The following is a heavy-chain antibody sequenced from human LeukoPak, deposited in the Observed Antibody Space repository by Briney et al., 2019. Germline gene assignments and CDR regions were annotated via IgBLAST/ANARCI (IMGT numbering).Heavy chain of an antibody. Sequence: ESLKISCKGSGYSFTSYWIGWVRQMPGKGLEWVGIIYPGDSETRYSPSLQGQVTISADKSINTAYLHWSSLKASDTAMYYCARHVRAAPFDYWGQGTLVPVSS. CDR3: ARHVRAAPFDY. J-gene: IGHJ4*02. CDR2: IYPGDSET. V-gene: IGHV5-51*01. CDR1: GYSFTSYW. D-gene: IGHD2-2*01.